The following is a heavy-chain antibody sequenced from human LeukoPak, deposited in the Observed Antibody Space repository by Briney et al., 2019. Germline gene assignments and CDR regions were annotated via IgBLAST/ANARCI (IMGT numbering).Heavy chain of an antibody. Sequence: PSETLSLTCAVYGGSFSGYYWSWIRQPPGKGLEWIGEINHSGSTNYNPSLKSRVTISVDTSKNQFSLKLSSVTAADTAVYYCAREPGYYDSSDGAFDIWGQGTMVTVSS. CDR3: AREPGYYDSSDGAFDI. CDR1: GGSFSGYY. J-gene: IGHJ3*02. D-gene: IGHD3-22*01. V-gene: IGHV4-34*01. CDR2: INHSGST.